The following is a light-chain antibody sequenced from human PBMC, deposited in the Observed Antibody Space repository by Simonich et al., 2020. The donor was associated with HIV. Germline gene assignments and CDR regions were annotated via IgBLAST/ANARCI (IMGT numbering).Light chain of an antibody. CDR1: SSDVGSYNR. CDR3: CSYAGSSTWV. V-gene: IGLV2-23*01. CDR2: EGS. J-gene: IGLJ3*02. Sequence: QSALTQPASVSGSPGQSITISCTGTSSDVGSYNRFSWSQQHPGKAPKLMIYEGSERPSGVSNRFSGSKSGNTASLTISGLQAEDEADYYCCSYAGSSTWVFGGGTKLTVL.